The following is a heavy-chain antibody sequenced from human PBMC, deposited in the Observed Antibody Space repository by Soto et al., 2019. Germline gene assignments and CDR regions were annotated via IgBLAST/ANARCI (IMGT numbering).Heavy chain of an antibody. CDR1: GGSFSDYY. D-gene: IGHD3-16*02. Sequence: SETLSLTCAVYGGSFSDYYWSWIRQPPGQGLEWIGEITHSGSPNYNPSLKSRVTILVDTSKNQFSLKLTSVTAADTSVYYCARLPGSSGGVIGRTFDSWGQGTLVTVSS. CDR2: ITHSGSP. J-gene: IGHJ4*02. CDR3: ARLPGSSGGVIGRTFDS. V-gene: IGHV4-34*01.